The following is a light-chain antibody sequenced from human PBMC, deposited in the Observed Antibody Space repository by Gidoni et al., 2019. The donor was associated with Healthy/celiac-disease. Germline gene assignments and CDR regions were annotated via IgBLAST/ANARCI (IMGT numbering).Light chain of an antibody. CDR3: QSADSSGTYSV. CDR1: ALPKQY. Sequence: SYQLTQPPSVSVSPGQTARITCSGDALPKQYAYWYQQKPGQAPVLVIYKDSERPSGLPERFSGSSSGTTVTLTISGVQAEDEADDYCQSADSSGTYSVFGGGTKLTVL. J-gene: IGLJ2*01. V-gene: IGLV3-25*03. CDR2: KDS.